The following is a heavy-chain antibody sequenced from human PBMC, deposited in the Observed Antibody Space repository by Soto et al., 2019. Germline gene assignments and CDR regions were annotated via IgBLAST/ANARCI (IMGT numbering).Heavy chain of an antibody. J-gene: IGHJ5*02. V-gene: IGHV1-69*13. CDR3: ARLFDDVRVNWFDP. D-gene: IGHD3-9*01. CDR2: IIPIFGTA. Sequence: ASVKVSCKASGGTFSSYAISWVRQAPGQGLEWMGGIIPIFGTANYAQKFQGRVTITADESTSKAYMGLSSLRSEEPAVYYCARLFDDVRVNWFDPWGQGTLVTVSS. CDR1: GGTFSSYA.